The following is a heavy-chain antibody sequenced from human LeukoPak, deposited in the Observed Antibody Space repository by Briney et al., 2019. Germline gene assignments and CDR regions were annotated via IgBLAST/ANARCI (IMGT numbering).Heavy chain of an antibody. V-gene: IGHV3-33*01. D-gene: IGHD4-23*01. CDR1: GFTFSSYG. CDR3: ARETDYGGNSPNFDY. Sequence: PGRSLRLSCAASGFTFSSYGMHWVRQAPGKGLEWVAVIWYDGSNKCYADSVKGRFTISRDNSKNTLYLQMNSLRAEDTAVYYCARETDYGGNSPNFDYWGQGTLVTVSS. CDR2: IWYDGSNK. J-gene: IGHJ4*02.